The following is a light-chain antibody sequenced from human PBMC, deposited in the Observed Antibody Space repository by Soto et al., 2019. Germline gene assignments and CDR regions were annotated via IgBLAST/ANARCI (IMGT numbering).Light chain of an antibody. CDR3: SSYTSSSTLV. V-gene: IGLV2-14*01. Sequence: QSALTQPASVSGSPGQSISISCTGTSSDVGAYNFGSWYQQHPGKAPKLMIYEVSNRPSGVSNRFSGSKSGNTASLTISGLQAEDEADYYCSSYTSSSTLVFGSGTKLTVL. J-gene: IGLJ1*01. CDR1: SSDVGAYNF. CDR2: EVS.